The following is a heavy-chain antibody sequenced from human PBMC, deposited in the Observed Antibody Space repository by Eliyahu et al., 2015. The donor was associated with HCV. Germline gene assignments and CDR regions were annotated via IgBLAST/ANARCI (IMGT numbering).Heavy chain of an antibody. CDR1: GYIFTSXA. Sequence: QVHLVQSGAEVKNPGASVKVSCKASGYIFTSXAIHWVRQAPGQRLEWMGWINAGNGDTNYSQKFQGRVTFIRDTSASTAHMEVSSLTSEDTAVYYCARGYCSSTSCQYYPDYWGQGTLVTVSS. CDR2: INAGNGDT. CDR3: ARGYCSSTSCQYYPDY. D-gene: IGHD2-2*01. V-gene: IGHV1-3*01. J-gene: IGHJ4*02.